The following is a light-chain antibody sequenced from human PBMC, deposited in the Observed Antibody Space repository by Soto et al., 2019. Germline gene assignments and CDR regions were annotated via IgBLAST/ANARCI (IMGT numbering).Light chain of an antibody. CDR3: QQYNSYWGT. CDR1: QSISNW. J-gene: IGKJ1*01. V-gene: IGKV1-5*01. Sequence: DIQMTQSTSTLSASVGDRVTITCRASQSISNWLAWYQQKQGKAPKLLIYDASSLESGVPSKFSGSGSGTEFTLTISSLQPDDFATYYCQQYNSYWGTFDQGTKVEIK. CDR2: DAS.